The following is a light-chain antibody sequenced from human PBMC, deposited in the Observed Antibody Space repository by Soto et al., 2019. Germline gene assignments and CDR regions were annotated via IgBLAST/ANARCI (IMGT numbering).Light chain of an antibody. CDR2: AAS. CDR1: QSISSTY. CDR3: QQYYASSWT. J-gene: IGKJ1*01. V-gene: IGKV3-20*01. Sequence: EIVLTQSPGTLSLSPGERATLSCRASQSISSTYLAWYRQKPGQAPRLLIYAASSRATGIPDRFSGSGSGTDFTLTISRLEPEDSAVYYCQQYYASSWTFGQGTRVEIK.